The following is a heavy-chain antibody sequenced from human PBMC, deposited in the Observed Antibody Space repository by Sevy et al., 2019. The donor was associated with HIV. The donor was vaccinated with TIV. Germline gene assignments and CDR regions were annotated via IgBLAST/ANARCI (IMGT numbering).Heavy chain of an antibody. D-gene: IGHD6-13*01. CDR1: GFTFSNYA. V-gene: IGHV3-23*01. J-gene: IGHJ4*02. CDR3: AKDRSMQYTSRGHPAD. Sequence: GGSLRLSCAASGFTFSNYAMSWVRQAPGKGLEWVSAFGGSGGSTYYADSMKGRFTISRDNSKNTLYLQMNGLRAEDTAVYYCAKDRSMQYTSRGHPADWGQGTLVTVSS. CDR2: FGGSGGST.